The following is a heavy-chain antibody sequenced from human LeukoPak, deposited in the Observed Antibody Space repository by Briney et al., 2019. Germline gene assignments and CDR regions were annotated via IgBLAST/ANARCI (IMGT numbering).Heavy chain of an antibody. D-gene: IGHD6-13*01. Sequence: GGSLRLSCAASGFTFSSYWMSWVRQAPGKGLEWVGRIKSKTDGGTIDYAAPVKGRFTISRDDSRNMLYLQMNSLKTEDTARYYCATERYSSSWYFDYWGQGALVTVSS. V-gene: IGHV3-15*01. CDR3: ATERYSSSWYFDY. CDR2: IKSKTDGGTI. J-gene: IGHJ4*02. CDR1: GFTFSSYW.